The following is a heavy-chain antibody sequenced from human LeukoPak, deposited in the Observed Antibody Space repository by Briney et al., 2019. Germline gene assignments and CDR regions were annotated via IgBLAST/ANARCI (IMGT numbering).Heavy chain of an antibody. CDR1: GGSISSYY. D-gene: IGHD3-22*01. V-gene: IGHV4-59*01. CDR3: ARAPDTPKYYYDSSGYSSDAFDI. J-gene: IGHJ3*02. CDR2: IYYSGST. Sequence: SETLSLTCTVSGGSISSYYWSWLRQPPGKGLEWIGYIYYSGSTNYNPSLKSRVTISVDTSKNQFSLKLSSVTAADTAVYYCARAPDTPKYYYDSSGYSSDAFDIWGQGTMVTVSS.